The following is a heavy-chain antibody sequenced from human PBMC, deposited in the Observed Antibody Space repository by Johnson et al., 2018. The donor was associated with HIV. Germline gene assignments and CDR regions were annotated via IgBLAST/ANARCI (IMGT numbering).Heavy chain of an antibody. CDR3: ARDGESQQLPLGDAFDV. V-gene: IGHV3-66*01. J-gene: IGHJ3*01. Sequence: VQLVESGGGVVQPGGSLRLSCGASGLSVSNNYMNWVRQAPGKGLEWVSVIYSGGSTYYADSVRGRFTISRDNSRNTLYLQMSSLRAEDTAMYYCARDGESQQLPLGDAFDVWGQGTMVTVSS. D-gene: IGHD6-13*01. CDR1: GLSVSNNY. CDR2: IYSGGST.